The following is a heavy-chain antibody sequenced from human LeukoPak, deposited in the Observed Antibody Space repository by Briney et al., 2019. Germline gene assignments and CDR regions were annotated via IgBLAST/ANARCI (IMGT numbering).Heavy chain of an antibody. D-gene: IGHD5-18*01. CDR2: IYYSGST. Sequence: KPSETLSLTCTVSGGSISSYYWSWIRQPPGKGLEWIGNIYYSGSTNYNPSLKSRVTISVDTSKNQFSLRLSSVTAADTAVYYSARLASRSYGPLTPFDYWGQGTLVTVSS. CDR1: GGSISSYY. V-gene: IGHV4-59*08. CDR3: ARLASRSYGPLTPFDY. J-gene: IGHJ4*02.